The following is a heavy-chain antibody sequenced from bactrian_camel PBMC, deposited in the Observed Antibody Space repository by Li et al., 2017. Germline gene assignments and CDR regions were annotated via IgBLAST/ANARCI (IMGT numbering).Heavy chain of an antibody. CDR1: GYSYSRIC. CDR2: IYTLARSS. Sequence: HVQLVESGGGSVQAGGSLRLSCEGSGYSYSRICMGWFRQAPGKEREVVAGIYTLARSSYYPDSSVKGRFTISRNNAENKVYLSLDSLRIEDTAIYYCAKEWVIADTADNYWGQGTQVTVS. CDR3: AKEWVIADTADNY. J-gene: IGHJ4*01. D-gene: IGHD3*01. V-gene: IGHV3S1*01.